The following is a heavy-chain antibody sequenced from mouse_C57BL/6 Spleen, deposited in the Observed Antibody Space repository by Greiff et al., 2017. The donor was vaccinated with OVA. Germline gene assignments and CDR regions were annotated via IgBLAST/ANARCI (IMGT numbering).Heavy chain of an antibody. CDR1: GYTFTSYW. J-gene: IGHJ3*01. CDR2: IDPSDSYT. CDR3: ARKGAGFAY. V-gene: IGHV1-50*01. Sequence: VKLQQPGAELVKPGASVKLSCKASGYTFTSYWMQWVKQRPGQGLEWIGEIDPSDSYTNYNQKFKGKATLTVDTSSSTAYMQLSSLTSEDSAVYYCARKGAGFAYWGQGTLVTVSA.